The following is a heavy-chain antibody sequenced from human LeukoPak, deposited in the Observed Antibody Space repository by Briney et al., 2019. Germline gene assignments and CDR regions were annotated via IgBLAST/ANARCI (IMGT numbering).Heavy chain of an antibody. CDR2: INPTSGGT. CDR3: AKDRWELPGSDSFDI. Sequence: ASVKVSSTASGYTFTDYFIHFLRQAPGQGLEWMGWINPTSGGTNDAQKFQGRVTMTRDTSISTAYMELSRLRSDDTAVYYCAKDRWELPGSDSFDIWGQGTMVTVSS. V-gene: IGHV1-2*02. CDR1: GYTFTDYF. J-gene: IGHJ3*02. D-gene: IGHD1-26*01.